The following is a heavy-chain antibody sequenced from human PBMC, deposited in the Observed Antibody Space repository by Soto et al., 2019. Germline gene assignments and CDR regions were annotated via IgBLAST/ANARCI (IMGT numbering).Heavy chain of an antibody. Sequence: NPSETLSLTCAVYGGSFSGYYWSWIRQPPGKGLEWIGEINHSGSTNYNPSLKSRVTISVDTSKNQFSLKLSSVTAADTAVYYCARLGYGSGSTYYFDYWGQGTLVTVSS. D-gene: IGHD3-10*01. CDR1: GGSFSGYY. J-gene: IGHJ4*02. CDR2: INHSGST. V-gene: IGHV4-34*01. CDR3: ARLGYGSGSTYYFDY.